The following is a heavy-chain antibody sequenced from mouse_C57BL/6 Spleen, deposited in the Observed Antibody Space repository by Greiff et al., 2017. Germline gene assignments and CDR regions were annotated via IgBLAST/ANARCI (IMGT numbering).Heavy chain of an antibody. Sequence: LQESGPELVKPGASVKISCKASGYAFSSSWMNWVKQRPGKGLEWIGRIYPGDGDTNYNGKFKGKATLTADKSSSTAYMQLSSLTSEDSAVYFCARSPYYYGSTAWFAYWGQGTLVTVSA. J-gene: IGHJ3*01. D-gene: IGHD1-1*01. CDR2: IYPGDGDT. CDR3: ARSPYYYGSTAWFAY. V-gene: IGHV1-82*01. CDR1: GYAFSSSW.